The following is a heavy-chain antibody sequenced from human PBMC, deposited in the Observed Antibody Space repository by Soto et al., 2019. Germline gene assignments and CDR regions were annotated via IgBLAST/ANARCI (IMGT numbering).Heavy chain of an antibody. D-gene: IGHD3-16*01. CDR1: GYTFTGYY. CDR2: INPNSGGT. J-gene: IGHJ3*02. Sequence: ASVKVSCKASGYTFTGYYMHWVRQAPGQGLEWMGWINPNSGGTNYAQKFQGWATMTRDTSISTAYMELSRLRSDDTAVYYCARVRASLFHDLYDAFDIWGQGTMVTVSS. CDR3: ARVRASLFHDLYDAFDI. V-gene: IGHV1-2*04.